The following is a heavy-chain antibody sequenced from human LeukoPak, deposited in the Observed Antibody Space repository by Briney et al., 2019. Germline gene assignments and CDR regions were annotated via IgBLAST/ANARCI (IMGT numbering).Heavy chain of an antibody. J-gene: IGHJ4*02. V-gene: IGHV3-33*01. D-gene: IGHD3-10*01. CDR1: GFTFSSYG. CDR2: IWYDGSNK. Sequence: GRSLRLSCAASGFTFSSYGMHWARQAPGKGLEWVAVIWYDGSNKYYVDSVKGRFTISRDNSKNTLYLQMNSLRAEDTAVYYCAREFKGNYYGSGKLDYWGQGTLVTVSS. CDR3: AREFKGNYYGSGKLDY.